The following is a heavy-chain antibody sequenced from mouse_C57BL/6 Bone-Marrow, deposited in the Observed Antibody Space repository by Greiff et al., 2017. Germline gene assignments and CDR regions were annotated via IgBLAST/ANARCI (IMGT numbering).Heavy chain of an antibody. Sequence: EVQVVESGGGLVQPGGSLKLSCAASGFTFSDYGMAWVRQAPRKGPEWVAFISNLAYSIYYADTVTGRFTISGENAKNTLYLEMSSLRSEDTAMYYCARYDYDGGAMDYWGQGTSVTVSS. CDR1: GFTFSDYG. V-gene: IGHV5-15*01. D-gene: IGHD2-4*01. J-gene: IGHJ4*01. CDR2: ISNLAYSI. CDR3: ARYDYDGGAMDY.